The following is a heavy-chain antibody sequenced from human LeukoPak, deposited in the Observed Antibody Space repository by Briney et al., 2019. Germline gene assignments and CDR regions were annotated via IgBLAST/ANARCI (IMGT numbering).Heavy chain of an antibody. Sequence: SEILSLTCTVSGGSISSYCWSWIRQPPGKGLEWIGYIFYSGSTNYNPSLKSRVTISVDTSKNQFSLKLSSVTAADTAVYYCARAGGSGLIDYWGQGTLVTVSS. J-gene: IGHJ4*02. CDR3: ARAGGSGLIDY. CDR1: GGSISSYC. CDR2: IFYSGST. D-gene: IGHD6-19*01. V-gene: IGHV4-59*12.